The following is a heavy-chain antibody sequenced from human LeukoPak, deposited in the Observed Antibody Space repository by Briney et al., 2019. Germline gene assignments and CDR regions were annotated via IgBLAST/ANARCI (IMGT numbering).Heavy chain of an antibody. V-gene: IGHV3-21*01. CDR1: EFTFSSYS. CDR3: ARDYGYCSSTSCYTFGY. D-gene: IGHD2-2*02. CDR2: ISSSSSYI. J-gene: IGHJ4*02. Sequence: GGSLRLSCAASEFTFSSYSMNWVRQAPGKGLEWVSSISSSSSYIYYADSVKGRFTISRDNAKNSLYLQMNSLRAEDTAVYYCARDYGYCSSTSCYTFGYWGQGTLVTVSS.